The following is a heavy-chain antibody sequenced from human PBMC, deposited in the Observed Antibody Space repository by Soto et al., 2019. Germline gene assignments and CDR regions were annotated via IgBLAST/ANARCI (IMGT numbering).Heavy chain of an antibody. CDR2: INPNSGGT. D-gene: IGHD6-19*01. J-gene: IGHJ5*02. V-gene: IGHV1-2*04. CDR3: ARGHSGAGTVDWFDP. Sequence: QVQLVQSGAEVKKPGASVKVSCKASGYTFTGYYMHWVRQAPGQGLEWMGWINPNSGGTNYAQKFQGWVTMTRDTSXXTAYMELSRLRSDDTAVYYCARGHSGAGTVDWFDPWGQGTLVTVSS. CDR1: GYTFTGYY.